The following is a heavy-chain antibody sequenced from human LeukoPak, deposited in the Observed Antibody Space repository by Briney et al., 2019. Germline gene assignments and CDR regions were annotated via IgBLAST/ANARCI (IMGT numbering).Heavy chain of an antibody. Sequence: PGGSLRLSCAASGFTFSSYSMNWVRQAPGKGLEWVSSISSSSSYIHYADSVKGRFTISRDNAKNSLYLQMNSLRAEDTAVYYCARDVTGLLWFGESNGVGWYFDLWGRGTLVTVSS. D-gene: IGHD3-10*01. CDR2: ISSSSSYI. CDR3: ARDVTGLLWFGESNGVGWYFDL. V-gene: IGHV3-21*01. CDR1: GFTFSSYS. J-gene: IGHJ2*01.